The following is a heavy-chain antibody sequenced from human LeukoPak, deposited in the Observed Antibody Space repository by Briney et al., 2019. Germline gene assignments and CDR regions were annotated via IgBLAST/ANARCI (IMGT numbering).Heavy chain of an antibody. V-gene: IGHV3-23*01. CDR2: IRASGDRT. CDR1: GFTFSSFA. D-gene: IGHD2-15*01. CDR3: AVLAVPAVGY. Sequence: GGSLRLSCAASGFTFSSFAMSWVRQAPGKGLEWVSTIRASGDRTYYAESVKGRFTMSGDKSTNTLYLQMSNLRAEDTAVYHCAVLAVPAVGYWGQGTLVIVSS. J-gene: IGHJ4*02.